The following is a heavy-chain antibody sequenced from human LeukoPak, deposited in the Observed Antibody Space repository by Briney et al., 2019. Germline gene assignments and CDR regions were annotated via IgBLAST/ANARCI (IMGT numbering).Heavy chain of an antibody. V-gene: IGHV4-34*01. CDR1: GGSFSGYY. CDR2: INHSGST. Sequence: SETLSLTCAVYGGSFSGYYWSWIRQPPRKGLEWIGEINHSGSTNYNPSLKSRVTISVDTSKNQFSLKLSSVTAADTAVYYCARFDKNYDSSGYFTYWGQGTLVTVSS. D-gene: IGHD3-22*01. CDR3: ARFDKNYDSSGYFTY. J-gene: IGHJ4*02.